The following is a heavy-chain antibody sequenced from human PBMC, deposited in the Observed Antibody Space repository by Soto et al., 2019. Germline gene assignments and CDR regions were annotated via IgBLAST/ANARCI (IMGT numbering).Heavy chain of an antibody. D-gene: IGHD2-15*01. V-gene: IGHV4-4*02. J-gene: IGHJ4*02. CDR2: IYHSGST. CDR3: ASYAVIGPSYGGTTR. CDR1: GGCVSSSKG. Sequence: XATLSLTCAVAGGCVSSSKGWSWFRQPPGKGLEWIGEIYHSGSTNYNPSLKSRVTISVDKSKNQFSLKLSSVTAADTAVYYCASYAVIGPSYGGTTRWGQGTLVTVSS.